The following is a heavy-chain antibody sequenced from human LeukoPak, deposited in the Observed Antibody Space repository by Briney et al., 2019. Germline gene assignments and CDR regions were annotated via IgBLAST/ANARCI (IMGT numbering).Heavy chain of an antibody. Sequence: GESLKISCKGSGYSFTSYWIGWVRQMPGKGLEWMGIVYPGDSDTRYSPSFQGQVTISADKSISTAYLQWSSLKASDAAMYYWAGLHGGSAEDSYCGEVVWGQGTTVTVSS. J-gene: IGHJ6*02. V-gene: IGHV5-51*01. CDR1: GYSFTSYW. D-gene: IGHD1-26*01. CDR2: VYPGDSDT. CDR3: AGLHGGSAEDSYCGEVV.